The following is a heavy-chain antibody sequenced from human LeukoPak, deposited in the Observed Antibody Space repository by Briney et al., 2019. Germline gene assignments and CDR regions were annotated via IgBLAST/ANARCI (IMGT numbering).Heavy chain of an antibody. CDR2: FDPEDGET. J-gene: IGHJ4*02. D-gene: IGHD3-10*01. CDR3: ATQRVTMVRGVILFDY. CDR1: GYTLTELS. Sequence: ASVKVSCTVSGYTLTELSMHWVRQVPGKGLEWMGGFDPEDGETIYAQKFQGRVTMTEDTSTDTAYMELSSLRSEDTAVYYCATQRVTMVRGVILFDYWGQGTLVTVSS. V-gene: IGHV1-24*01.